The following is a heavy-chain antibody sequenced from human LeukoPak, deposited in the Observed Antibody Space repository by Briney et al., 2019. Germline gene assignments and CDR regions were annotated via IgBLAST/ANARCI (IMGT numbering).Heavy chain of an antibody. Sequence: SETLSLTCAVSDYSISSDYFWGWIRQPPGKGLEWIGNIYHSGSTYYNPSLKSRVTISGDTSKNQFSLKLSSVTAADTAVYYCATSYRDGYNFLDYWGQGTLVTVSS. CDR3: ATSYRDGYNFLDY. D-gene: IGHD5-24*01. CDR2: IYHSGST. CDR1: DYSISSDYF. J-gene: IGHJ4*02. V-gene: IGHV4-38-2*01.